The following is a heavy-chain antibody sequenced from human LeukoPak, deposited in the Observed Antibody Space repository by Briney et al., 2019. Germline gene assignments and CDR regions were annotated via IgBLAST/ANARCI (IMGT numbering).Heavy chain of an antibody. CDR2: IYPGDSDT. D-gene: IGHD6-13*01. Sequence: GESLKISWKGSGYSFTSYWIGWVRQMPGKGLEWMGIIYPGDSDTRYSPSFQGQVTISADKSISTAYLQWSSLKASDTAMYYCARQTVFTAAAGMWWFDPWGQGTLVTVSS. CDR1: GYSFTSYW. J-gene: IGHJ5*02. CDR3: ARQTVFTAAAGMWWFDP. V-gene: IGHV5-51*01.